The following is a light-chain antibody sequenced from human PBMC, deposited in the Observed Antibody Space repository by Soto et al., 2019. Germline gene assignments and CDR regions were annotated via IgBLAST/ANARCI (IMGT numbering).Light chain of an antibody. J-gene: IGKJ3*01. CDR3: QQSFNLHTFA. V-gene: IGKV1-39*01. CDR2: GAS. CDR1: QDIGSS. Sequence: EIQMTQSPSSLSASVGDRVTITCRASQDIGSSLNWYQHKLGKAPKLLIFGASDLRGGVPSRFSGSGSGTDFTLTISSLQPEDFATYYCQQSFNLHTFAFAPRTKVDIK.